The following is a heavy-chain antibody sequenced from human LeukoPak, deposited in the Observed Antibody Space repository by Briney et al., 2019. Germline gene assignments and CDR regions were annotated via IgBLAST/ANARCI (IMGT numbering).Heavy chain of an antibody. CDR1: GFTFSSYA. CDR3: AKLSRPIVGATTGY. D-gene: IGHD1-26*01. V-gene: IGHV3-23*01. Sequence: GGSLRLSCAASGFTFSSYAMSWVRQAPGKGLEWVSAISGSGGSTYYADSVKGRFTISRDNPKNTLYLQMNSLRAEDTAVYYCAKLSRPIVGATTGYWGQGTLVTVSS. J-gene: IGHJ4*02. CDR2: ISGSGGST.